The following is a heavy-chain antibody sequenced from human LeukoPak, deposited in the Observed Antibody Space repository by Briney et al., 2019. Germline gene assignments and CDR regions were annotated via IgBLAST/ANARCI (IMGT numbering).Heavy chain of an antibody. J-gene: IGHJ5*02. Sequence: GGSLRLSCAASGFSFSRYGMAWFRQIPGKGLEWVSTTNDNSRNTHYADSVKARFTISRDNSKNTLYLEMHSLRVEDTALYYCTKDAGPFYDWFDPWGPGTRVTVSS. D-gene: IGHD2/OR15-2a*01. CDR1: GFSFSRYG. CDR3: TKDAGPFYDWFDP. CDR2: TNDNSRNT. V-gene: IGHV3-23*01.